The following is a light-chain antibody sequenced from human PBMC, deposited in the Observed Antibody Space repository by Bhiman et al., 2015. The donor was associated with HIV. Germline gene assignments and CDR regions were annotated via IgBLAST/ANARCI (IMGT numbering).Light chain of an antibody. CDR2: DVI. V-gene: IGLV2-14*03. CDR1: NSDVGGFNY. Sequence: QSALTQPASVSGSPGQSITISCTGSNSDVGGFNYVSWYQHHPGKAPKLVIYDVIKRPSGVSNRFSGSKSGNTASLTISGLQTEDEADYYCSSYSSSSTLYVFGTGTKVTVL. J-gene: IGLJ1*01. CDR3: SSYSSSSTLYV.